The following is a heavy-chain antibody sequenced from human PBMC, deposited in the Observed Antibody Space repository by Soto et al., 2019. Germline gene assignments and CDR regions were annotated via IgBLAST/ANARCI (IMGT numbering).Heavy chain of an antibody. CDR1: GFSLSATGVG. J-gene: IGHJ4*02. V-gene: IGHV2-5*02. CDR2: IYWDDDK. CDR3: AHRSTRGDFDY. D-gene: IGHD3-16*01. Sequence: QITLKESGPPLVKPTQTLTLTCTFSGFSLSATGVGVGWIRQPPGKALEWLALIYWDDDKRYSPSLKTRLTIAQATSKNQVVLTLTNIDPVNTDTYYCAHRSTRGDFDYWGQGTLVTVSS.